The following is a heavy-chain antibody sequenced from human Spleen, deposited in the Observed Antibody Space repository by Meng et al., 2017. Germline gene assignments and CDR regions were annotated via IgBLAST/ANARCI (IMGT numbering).Heavy chain of an antibody. CDR1: GGSISSYY. Sequence: GSLRLSCTVSGGSISSYYWGWIRQPPGKGLEWIGSIYYSGSTYYNPSLRSRVTISVDTSKNQFSLKLSSVTAADTAVYYCARADPTYYYDSSAEQYFDYWGQGTLVTVSS. CDR2: IYYSGST. CDR3: ARADPTYYYDSSAEQYFDY. V-gene: IGHV4-39*07. J-gene: IGHJ4*02. D-gene: IGHD3-22*01.